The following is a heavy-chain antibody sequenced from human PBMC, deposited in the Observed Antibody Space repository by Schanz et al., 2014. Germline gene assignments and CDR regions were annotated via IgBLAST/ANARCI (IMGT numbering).Heavy chain of an antibody. J-gene: IGHJ4*02. V-gene: IGHV3-NL1*01. Sequence: QVQLVESGGGVVQPERSLRLSCAASGFTFSSYGMHWVRQAPGKGLEWVAAINGSGNATYYADSVKGRFTISRDNSRNTLFLQMKRLRVEDTAVYFCAKDPYDVLTGYQYYFDYWGPGRLVTVSS. CDR1: GFTFSSYG. CDR2: INGSGNAT. CDR3: AKDPYDVLTGYQYYFDY. D-gene: IGHD3-9*01.